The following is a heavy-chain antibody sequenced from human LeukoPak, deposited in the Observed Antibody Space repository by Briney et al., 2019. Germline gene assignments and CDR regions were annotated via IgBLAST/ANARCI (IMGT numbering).Heavy chain of an antibody. Sequence: SETLSLTCTVSGGSISSFYWGWIRQPPGKGLEWIGYIYYSGSTNYNPSLKSRVTISVDTSKKQFSLKLSSVTAADTAVYYCARAHSDGGHVSAFEIWGQGTMLTVSS. CDR2: IYYSGST. CDR3: ARAHSDGGHVSAFEI. V-gene: IGHV4-59*01. D-gene: IGHD4-23*01. CDR1: GGSISSFY. J-gene: IGHJ3*02.